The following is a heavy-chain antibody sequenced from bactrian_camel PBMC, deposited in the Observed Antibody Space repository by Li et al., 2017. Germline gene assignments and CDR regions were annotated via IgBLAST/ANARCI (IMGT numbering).Heavy chain of an antibody. CDR3: TRDRGLAVPAGSFDY. Sequence: HVQLVESGGGLVQPGGSLRLSCAASGFTWSAWVRQAPGKGLECISSLNTATHTTYYPNSVKDRFTISTDNAKNTLYLQLNSLKPEDTAMYYCTRDRGLAVPAGSFDYWAQGTQVTVS. CDR2: LNTATHTT. D-gene: IGHD6*01. V-gene: IGHV3S1*01. J-gene: IGHJ6*01. CDR1: GFTWSA.